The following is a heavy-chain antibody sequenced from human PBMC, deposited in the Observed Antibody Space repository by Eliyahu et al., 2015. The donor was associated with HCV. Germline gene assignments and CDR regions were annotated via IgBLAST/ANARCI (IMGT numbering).Heavy chain of an antibody. CDR1: GYTFTSLD. CDR3: ARGITAGLDY. Sequence: QVQLVQSGAEVKKPGASVKVSCKASGYTFTSLDINWVRQATGQGPEWLGWMNPNSGYTGYAEKSQGRVTMTRDTSITTAYMELSSLTSEDTAVYFCARGITAGLDYWGQGTLVTVSS. CDR2: MNPNSGYT. D-gene: IGHD1-20*01. J-gene: IGHJ4*02. V-gene: IGHV1-8*01.